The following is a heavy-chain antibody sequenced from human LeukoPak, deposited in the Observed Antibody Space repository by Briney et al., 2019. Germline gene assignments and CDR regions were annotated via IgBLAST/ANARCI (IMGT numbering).Heavy chain of an antibody. CDR2: IIPNNGEA. CDR1: GYTFTAQD. J-gene: IGHJ4*02. D-gene: IGHD3-3*01. V-gene: IGHV1-2*02. Sequence: ASVKVSCKASGYTFTAQDMRWVRQAPGQGLEWMGWIIPNNGEAKYAQSFLGRVTMTRDTSTTTAYMELSSLRSDDTAVYFCASYPRSIPTPPFDYRGQGTLGTVSS. CDR3: ASYPRSIPTPPFDY.